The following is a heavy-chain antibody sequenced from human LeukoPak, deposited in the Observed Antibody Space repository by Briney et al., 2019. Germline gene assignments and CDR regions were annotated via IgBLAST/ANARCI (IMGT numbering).Heavy chain of an antibody. V-gene: IGHV1-8*01. CDR1: GYTFTSYD. CDR3: ARIIKGYSYGYGVNY. J-gene: IGHJ4*02. Sequence: SASVKVSCQASGYTFTSYDINWVRPATGQGLEWMGWMNPNSGNTGYAQKFQGRVTMTRNTSISTAYMELSSLRSEDTAVYYCARIIKGYSYGYGVNYWGQGTLVTVSS. CDR2: MNPNSGNT. D-gene: IGHD5-18*01.